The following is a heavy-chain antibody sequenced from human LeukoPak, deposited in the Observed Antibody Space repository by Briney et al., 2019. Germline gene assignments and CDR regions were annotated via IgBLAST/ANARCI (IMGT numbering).Heavy chain of an antibody. D-gene: IGHD6-19*01. Sequence: SETLSLTCAVYGGSFSGYYWSWIRQPPGKGLEWIGEINHSGSTNYNPSLKSRVTISVDTSKNQFSLKLSSVTAADTAVYYCARARQRQWLVPGYWGQGTLVTVSS. CDR3: ARARQRQWLVPGY. CDR2: INHSGST. V-gene: IGHV4-34*01. CDR1: GGSFSGYY. J-gene: IGHJ4*02.